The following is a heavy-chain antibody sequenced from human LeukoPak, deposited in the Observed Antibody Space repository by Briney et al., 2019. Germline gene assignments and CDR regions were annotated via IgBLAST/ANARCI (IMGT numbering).Heavy chain of an antibody. Sequence: ASVKVSCKASGYTFTGYYMHWVRQAPGQGLEWMGWINPNSGGTNYAQKFQGRVTMTRDTSISTAYMELSRLRSDDTSVYYCARGPLEGISLSLYWGQGTLVTVSS. J-gene: IGHJ4*02. CDR3: ARGPLEGISLSLY. D-gene: IGHD6-13*01. CDR1: GYTFTGYY. V-gene: IGHV1-2*02. CDR2: INPNSGGT.